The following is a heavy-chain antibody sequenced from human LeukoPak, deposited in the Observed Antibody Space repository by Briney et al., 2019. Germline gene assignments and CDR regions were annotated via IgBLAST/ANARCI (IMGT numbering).Heavy chain of an antibody. Sequence: GGSLRLSCAASGFTFSSYAMHWVRQAPGKGLEWVAVISYDGSNKYYADSVKGRFTISRDNSKNTLYLQMNSLRAEDTAVYYCARDHDIVVVPAAIGGHDYWFDPWGQGTLVTVSS. D-gene: IGHD2-2*01. J-gene: IGHJ5*02. CDR1: GFTFSSYA. V-gene: IGHV3-30-3*01. CDR3: ARDHDIVVVPAAIGGHDYWFDP. CDR2: ISYDGSNK.